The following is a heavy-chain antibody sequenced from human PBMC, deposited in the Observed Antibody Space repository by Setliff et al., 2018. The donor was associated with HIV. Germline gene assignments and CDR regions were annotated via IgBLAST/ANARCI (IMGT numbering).Heavy chain of an antibody. J-gene: IGHJ4*02. CDR3: ARGPYYFDSSNYFDLYHFDY. CDR1: GGSIGGFY. Sequence: SETLSLTCTVSGGSIGGFYWNWIRQPPGKGLEWIGYISYSGSTNYNPSLKSRVTISVDNSKNQFSLKLSSVTAADTAVYYCARGPYYFDSSNYFDLYHFDYWGQGTLVTVSS. CDR2: ISYSGST. D-gene: IGHD3-22*01. V-gene: IGHV4-59*01.